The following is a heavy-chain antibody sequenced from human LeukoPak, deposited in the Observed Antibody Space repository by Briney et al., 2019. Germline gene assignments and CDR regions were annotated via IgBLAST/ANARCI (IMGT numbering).Heavy chain of an antibody. V-gene: IGHV4-30-4*01. Sequence: PSETLSLTCTVSGGSISSGDYYWSWIRQPPGKGLEWIGYIYYSGSTYYNPSLKSRVTISVDTSKNQFSLRLASVTAADTAVYYCARATLRGDPFDLWGQGIQVTVSS. CDR3: ARATLRGDPFDL. CDR2: IYYSGST. D-gene: IGHD2-21*02. J-gene: IGHJ4*02. CDR1: GGSISSGDYY.